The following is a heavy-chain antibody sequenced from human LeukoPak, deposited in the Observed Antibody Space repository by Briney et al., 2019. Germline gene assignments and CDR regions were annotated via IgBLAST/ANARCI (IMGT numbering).Heavy chain of an antibody. J-gene: IGHJ3*02. CDR3: AVETPNFVGYCSGGSCRHDAFDI. Sequence: SQTLSLTCAVSGGFISIYYWSWIRRPAGKGLEWMGRIYTSGSTNYSPSLKSRVTLSVDTSKNQFSLKLGSVTVADTGLFYRAVETPNFVGYCSGGSCRHDAFDIWGQGTMVTVSS. CDR2: IYTSGST. V-gene: IGHV4-4*07. D-gene: IGHD2-15*01. CDR1: GGFISIYY.